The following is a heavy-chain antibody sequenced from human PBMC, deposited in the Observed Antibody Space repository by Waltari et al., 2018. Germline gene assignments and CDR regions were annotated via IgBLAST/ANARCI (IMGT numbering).Heavy chain of an antibody. CDR2: IRSKAYGGTT. D-gene: IGHD6-6*01. CDR3: TRDRTGHQPYSSSSGYYYYYMDV. J-gene: IGHJ6*03. CDR1: GFTFGDYA. V-gene: IGHV3-49*04. Sequence: EVQLVESGGGLVQPGRSLRLSCTASGFTFGDYAMSWVRQAPGKGLEGVGFIRSKAYGGTTEYAASVKGRFTISRDDSKSIAYLQMNSLKTEDTAVYYCTRDRTGHQPYSSSSGYYYYYMDVWGKGTTVTVSS.